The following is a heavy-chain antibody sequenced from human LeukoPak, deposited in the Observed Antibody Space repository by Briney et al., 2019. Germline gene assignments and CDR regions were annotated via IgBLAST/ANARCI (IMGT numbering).Heavy chain of an antibody. CDR2: MNPNSGNT. CDR1: GYTFTSYD. D-gene: IGHD3-3*01. Sequence: ASVKVSCKASGYTFTSYDINWVQQATGQGLEWMGWMNPNSGNTGYAQKFQGRVTMTRNTSISTAHMELSSLRSEDTAVYYCARVYYDFWSGYFLVDPWGQGTLVTVSS. J-gene: IGHJ5*02. CDR3: ARVYYDFWSGYFLVDP. V-gene: IGHV1-8*01.